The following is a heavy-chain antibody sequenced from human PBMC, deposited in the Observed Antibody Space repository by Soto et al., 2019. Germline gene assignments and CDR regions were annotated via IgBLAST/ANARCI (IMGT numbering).Heavy chain of an antibody. CDR2: ISASGDNT. J-gene: IGHJ4*02. CDR1: GFTFSGND. D-gene: IGHD4-17*01. CDR3: AKLIGPTGGY. Sequence: EVQLLESGENMVQPGGSLRLSCAASGFTFSGNDMSWVRQAQGKGLEWVSSISASGDNTYYADSVKGRFTISRDNSKDTLYLQMNTLRADDTAVYYCAKLIGPTGGYWGQGTLVTVSS. V-gene: IGHV3-23*01.